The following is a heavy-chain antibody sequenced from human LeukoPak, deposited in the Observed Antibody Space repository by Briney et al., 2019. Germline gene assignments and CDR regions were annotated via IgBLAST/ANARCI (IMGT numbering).Heavy chain of an antibody. J-gene: IGHJ4*02. CDR3: ARATRFLEWLSLDY. CDR1: GFTFSSYA. D-gene: IGHD3-3*01. CDR2: ISGSGGST. Sequence: GGSLRLSCAASGFTFSSYAMSWVRQAPGRGLEWVSAISGSGGSTYYADSVKGRFTISRDNSKNTLYLQMNSLRAEDTAVYYCARATRFLEWLSLDYWGQGTLVTVSS. V-gene: IGHV3-23*01.